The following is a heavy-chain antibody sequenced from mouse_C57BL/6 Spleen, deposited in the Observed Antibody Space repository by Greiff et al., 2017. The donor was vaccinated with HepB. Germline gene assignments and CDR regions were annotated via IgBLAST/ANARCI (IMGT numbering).Heavy chain of an antibody. Sequence: EVQVVESGGGLVKPGGSLKLSCAASGFTFSDYGMPWVRQAPEKGLEWVAYIRSGSSTIYYAATVKGRFTISRDNAKNTLFLQMTSLRSEDTAMYYCARDYDYDGGAMDYWGQGPSVTVSS. D-gene: IGHD2-4*01. V-gene: IGHV5-17*01. CDR1: GFTFSDYG. J-gene: IGHJ4*01. CDR2: IRSGSSTI. CDR3: ARDYDYDGGAMDY.